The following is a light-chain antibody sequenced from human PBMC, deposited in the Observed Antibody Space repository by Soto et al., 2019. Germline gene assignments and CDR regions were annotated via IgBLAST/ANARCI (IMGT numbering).Light chain of an antibody. CDR1: QSVRNNF. J-gene: IGKJ4*01. V-gene: IGKV3-20*01. CDR2: AAS. CDR3: QQFGSYPLT. Sequence: EVVLTQSPGTLSLSPGERASLSCRASQSVRNNFLAWYQQKPGQAPRILIFAASNRATGIPDRFSGGGSETDLTLTINRLEPEDFAVYYCQQFGSYPLTFGGGTKVDIK.